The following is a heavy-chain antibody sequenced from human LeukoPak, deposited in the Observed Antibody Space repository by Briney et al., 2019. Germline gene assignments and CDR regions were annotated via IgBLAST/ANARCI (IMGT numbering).Heavy chain of an antibody. CDR2: INSDVSTT. D-gene: IGHD6-13*01. J-gene: IGHJ3*02. V-gene: IGHV3-74*03. CDR3: ARGPFAYSSPAAAFDI. Sequence: GGSLRLSCAASGFTLSSYWMHWVRHAPGKGLLWVSRINSDVSTTTYADSVEGRFTVSRDSAKNTLYLQMNSLRAEDTAVYYCARGPFAYSSPAAAFDIWGQGTMVTVSS. CDR1: GFTLSSYW.